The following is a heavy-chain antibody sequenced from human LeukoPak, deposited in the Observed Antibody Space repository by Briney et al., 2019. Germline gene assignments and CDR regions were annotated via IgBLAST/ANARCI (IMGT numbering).Heavy chain of an antibody. CDR3: ARDFSFYDFWSGPLT. Sequence: GASVKVSCKASGYTFTSYAMHWVRQAPGQGLEWMGIINPSGGSTSYAQKFQGRVTMTRDTSTSTVYMELSSLRSEDTAVYYCARDFSFYDFWSGPLTWGQGTLVTVSS. CDR2: INPSGGST. V-gene: IGHV1-46*01. D-gene: IGHD3-3*01. CDR1: GYTFTSYA. J-gene: IGHJ4*02.